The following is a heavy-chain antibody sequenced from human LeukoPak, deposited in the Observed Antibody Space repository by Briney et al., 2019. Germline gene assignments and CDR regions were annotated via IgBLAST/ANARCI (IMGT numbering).Heavy chain of an antibody. CDR3: VRDTGSAWTFDH. D-gene: IGHD6-19*01. CDR1: GFTFDGYA. V-gene: IGHV3-43*02. Sequence: GGSLRLSCAASGFTFDGYAMHWVRQTPGKFLEWVSLISGDGGSTQYADSVKGRFAISRDNSKNSLYLQMNSLRTEDTALYYCVRDTGSAWTFDHWGQGTLVTVSS. J-gene: IGHJ4*02. CDR2: ISGDGGST.